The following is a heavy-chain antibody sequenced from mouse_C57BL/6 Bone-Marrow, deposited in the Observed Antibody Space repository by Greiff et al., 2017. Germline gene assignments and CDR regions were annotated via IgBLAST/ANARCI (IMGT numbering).Heavy chain of an antibody. CDR2: INPSSGYT. D-gene: IGHD1-1*01. Sequence: QVQLKESGADLARPGASVKMSCKASGYTFTSYTMHWVKQRPGQGLEWIGYINPSSGYTKYNQKFKDKATLTADKSSSTAYMQLSSLTSEDSAVYYWARSTTGPFDCWGQGSTLTVSS. CDR1: GYTFTSYT. J-gene: IGHJ2*01. V-gene: IGHV1-4*01. CDR3: ARSTTGPFDC.